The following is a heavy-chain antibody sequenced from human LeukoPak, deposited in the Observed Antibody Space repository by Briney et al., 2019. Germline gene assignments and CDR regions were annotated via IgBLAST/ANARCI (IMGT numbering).Heavy chain of an antibody. CDR2: IYPCDSDT. D-gene: IGHD6-6*01. J-gene: IGHJ4*02. Sequence: GASVKVSCKGSGYTFTSYWIGWVRQMPGKGLEWMGIIYPCDSDTRYSPSLQGQVTISADKSISTAYLQWSNLKASDTAIYYCARANLYSSSDLDYWGQGTLVTVSS. CDR1: GYTFTSYW. CDR3: ARANLYSSSDLDY. V-gene: IGHV5-51*01.